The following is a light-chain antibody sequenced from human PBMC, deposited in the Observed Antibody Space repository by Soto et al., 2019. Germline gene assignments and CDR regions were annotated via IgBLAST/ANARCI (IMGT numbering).Light chain of an antibody. CDR3: QQYNNWRT. CDR1: RSVSTN. CDR2: GAS. Sequence: EIVMTQSPATLSVSPGERVTLSCRASRSVSTNLAWFQQKPGQPPRLLISGASTRATGIPARFSGSGSGTDFTLTITSLQSEDSAVYYCQQYNNWRTFGQGTKVEIK. J-gene: IGKJ1*01. V-gene: IGKV3-15*01.